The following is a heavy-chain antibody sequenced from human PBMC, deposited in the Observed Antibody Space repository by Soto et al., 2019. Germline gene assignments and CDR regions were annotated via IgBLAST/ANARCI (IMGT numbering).Heavy chain of an antibody. Sequence: QVQLQQSGPGLVKPSQTLSLTCAVSGDSVSSNNIAWNWLRQSPWRGLEWLGRTYYRSKWYNEYAVSVTSRITINLDTSKNEFSLQLNSVTPEDTAVYYCDRGWWSTFDYWGQGAQVTVSS. V-gene: IGHV6-1*01. CDR3: DRGWWSTFDY. J-gene: IGHJ4*02. CDR1: GDSVSSNNIA. D-gene: IGHD2-15*01. CDR2: TYYRSKWYN.